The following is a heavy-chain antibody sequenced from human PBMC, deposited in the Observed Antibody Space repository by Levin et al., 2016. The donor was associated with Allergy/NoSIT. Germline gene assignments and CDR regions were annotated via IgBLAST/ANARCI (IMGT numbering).Heavy chain of an antibody. V-gene: IGHV4-39*01. D-gene: IGHD6-13*01. CDR1: GGSISRSSYY. Sequence: SETLSLTCTVSGGSISRSSYYWGWIRQPAGKGLEWIGTISPTGGNYRNPSLQSRVTISLDTSKNLFSLNLSSVTAADTAVYYCARHRGSAWYGLDSWGQGTLVDRLL. CDR3: ARHRGSAWYGLDS. CDR2: ISPTGGN. J-gene: IGHJ4*02.